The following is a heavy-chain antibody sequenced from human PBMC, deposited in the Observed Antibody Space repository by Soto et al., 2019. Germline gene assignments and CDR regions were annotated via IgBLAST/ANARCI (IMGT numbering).Heavy chain of an antibody. J-gene: IGHJ4*02. D-gene: IGHD6-13*01. CDR1: GYTFSNFW. Sequence: ESLKISCQCSGYTFSNFWIGWVRQLPGKGLEWMGITYPGDHETRYSPSFHGKVTISADKSINTAYLQWNSLEASDTAFYFCARSPRSSPYFDYWGQGALVTVSS. V-gene: IGHV5-51*01. CDR3: ARSPRSSPYFDY. CDR2: TYPGDHET.